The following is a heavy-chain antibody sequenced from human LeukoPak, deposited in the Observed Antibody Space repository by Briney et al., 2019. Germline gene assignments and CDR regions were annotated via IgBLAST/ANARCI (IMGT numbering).Heavy chain of an antibody. J-gene: IGHJ5*02. CDR1: GYTFTSYD. Sequence: VASVTVSCTGSGYTFTSYDLHWGRQPPAQGREWRGIRNPSGGSTSYAQKFQGRVPMTRDMPTSTVYMALRTLRSEDTAVYYCARGGGGFDPWGEGTLVTLPS. CDR2: RNPSGGST. V-gene: IGHV1-46*01. CDR3: ARGGGGFDP. D-gene: IGHD6-25*01.